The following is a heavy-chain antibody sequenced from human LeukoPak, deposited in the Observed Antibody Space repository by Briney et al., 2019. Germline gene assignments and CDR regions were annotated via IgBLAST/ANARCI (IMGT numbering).Heavy chain of an antibody. D-gene: IGHD3-10*01. J-gene: IGHJ4*02. Sequence: GGSLSLSCAASGFTFSSYAMSWVRQAPGKGLEWVSAISGSGGSTYYADSVEGRFTISRDNPKTTLYLQMNSLRAEDTAVYYCARDPGYHGSGSSYWGQGTLVTVSS. V-gene: IGHV3-23*01. CDR2: ISGSGGST. CDR3: ARDPGYHGSGSSY. CDR1: GFTFSSYA.